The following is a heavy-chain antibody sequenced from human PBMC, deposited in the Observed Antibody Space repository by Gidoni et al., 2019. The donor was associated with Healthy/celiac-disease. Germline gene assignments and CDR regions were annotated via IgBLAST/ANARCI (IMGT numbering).Heavy chain of an antibody. J-gene: IGHJ3*02. CDR1: GFTFSSYG. V-gene: IGHV3-30*18. CDR2: ISYDGSNK. Sequence: QVQLVESGGGVVQPGRYLRLSCAASGFTFSSYGMHWVRQAPGKGLEWVAVISYDGSNKYYADSVKGRFTISRDNSKNTLYLQMNSLRAEDTAVYYCAKARSAIAAFDIWGQGTMVTVSS. D-gene: IGHD2-21*01. CDR3: AKARSAIAAFDI.